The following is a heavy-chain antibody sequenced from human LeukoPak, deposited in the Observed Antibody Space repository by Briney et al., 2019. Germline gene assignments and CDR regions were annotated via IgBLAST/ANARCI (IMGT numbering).Heavy chain of an antibody. CDR2: MSGSGGST. CDR3: AKDLDYYGSTGLDY. CDR1: GFTFSSYA. Sequence: GGSLRLSCAASGFTFSSYAMSWVRQAPGKGLEWVGGMSGSGGSTYYADSGKGRFTISRDNSKNTLYLQMNSLRAEDTAVYYCAKDLDYYGSTGLDYWGQGSLVTVSS. V-gene: IGHV3-23*01. J-gene: IGHJ4*02. D-gene: IGHD3-10*01.